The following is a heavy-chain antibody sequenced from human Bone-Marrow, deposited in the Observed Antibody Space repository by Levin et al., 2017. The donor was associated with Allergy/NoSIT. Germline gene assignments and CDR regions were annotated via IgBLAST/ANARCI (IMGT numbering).Heavy chain of an antibody. CDR3: VFFFHWLSIDY. CDR2: IIPIFGTT. D-gene: IGHD3-9*01. V-gene: IGHV1-69*06. Sequence: VASVKVSCKASGGTFTNYVFSWVRQAPGQGLEWMGGIIPIFGTTNTAQKFQGRVTITADTSTSTTYMELSDVTSEDTAIYYCVFFFHWLSIDYWGQGTLVTVSS. J-gene: IGHJ4*02. CDR1: GGTFTNYV.